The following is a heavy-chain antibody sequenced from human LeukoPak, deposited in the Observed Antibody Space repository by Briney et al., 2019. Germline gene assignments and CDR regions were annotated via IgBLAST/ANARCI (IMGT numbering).Heavy chain of an antibody. CDR2: ISGSGGST. J-gene: IGHJ4*02. Sequence: GGSLRLSCAASGFTFSSYGMSWVRQAPGKGLEWVSAISGSGGSTYYADSVKGRFTISRDNSKNTLYLQMNSLRAEDTAVYYCAKEALARPLRLGEFPEPDYWGQGTLVTVSS. D-gene: IGHD3-16*01. CDR3: AKEALARPLRLGEFPEPDY. V-gene: IGHV3-23*01. CDR1: GFTFSSYG.